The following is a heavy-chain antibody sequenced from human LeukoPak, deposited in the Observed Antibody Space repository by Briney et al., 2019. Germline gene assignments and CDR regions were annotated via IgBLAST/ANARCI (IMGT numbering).Heavy chain of an antibody. CDR2: IKQDGSEK. CDR1: GFTFSNYW. J-gene: IGHJ4*02. CDR3: ARDRALYDRSGFYYTEDDY. Sequence: GGSLRLSCVASGFTFSNYWMSWVRKAPGKGLEWVANIKQDGSEKYYVDSVKGRFTISRDNAENSVYLQMNSLRGEDTAVYYCARDRALYDRSGFYYTEDDYWGQGTLVTVSS. D-gene: IGHD3-22*01. V-gene: IGHV3-7*01.